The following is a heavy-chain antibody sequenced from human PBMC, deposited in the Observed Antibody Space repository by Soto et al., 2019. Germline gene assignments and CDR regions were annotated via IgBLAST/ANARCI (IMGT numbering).Heavy chain of an antibody. D-gene: IGHD6-6*01. CDR2: IRGSGYKYAT. CDR1: GLTFSGSA. J-gene: IGHJ4*02. CDR3: ATREYSSSPYYFAY. V-gene: IGHV3-73*01. Sequence: EVQLVESGGGLVQPGGSLKLSCAASGLTFSGSALQWFRQASGKGLEWVGRIRGSGYKYATEYAASVKGRFTISRDDSKNTAFLQMNSLKTENTAVYYCATREYSSSPYYFAYWGQGTLVTVSS.